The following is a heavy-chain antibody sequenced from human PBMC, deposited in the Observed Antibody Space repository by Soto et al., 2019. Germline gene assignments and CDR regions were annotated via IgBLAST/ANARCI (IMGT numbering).Heavy chain of an antibody. Sequence: ASVKVSCKASGYTFTSYGISWVRQAPGQGLEWMGWMNPNSGNTGYAQKFQGRVTMTRNTSISTAYMELSSLRSEDTAVYYCARDYDFWSDRDWFDPWGQGTLVTVSS. CDR1: GYTFTSYG. V-gene: IGHV1-8*02. CDR3: ARDYDFWSDRDWFDP. D-gene: IGHD3-3*01. CDR2: MNPNSGNT. J-gene: IGHJ5*02.